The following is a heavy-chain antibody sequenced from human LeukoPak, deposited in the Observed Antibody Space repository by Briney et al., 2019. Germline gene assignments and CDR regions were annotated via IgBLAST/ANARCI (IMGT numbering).Heavy chain of an antibody. Sequence: PGGSLRLSCAASGFTFSTYAMIWVRLAPGKGLEWVSGISGSGSSTYSADSVKGRILISRDNSKNTLYLQMNGLRAEDTAVYYCAKARDFDFWSGYSNWFDPWGQGTLVTVSS. V-gene: IGHV3-23*01. J-gene: IGHJ5*02. CDR1: GFTFSTYA. CDR2: ISGSGSST. D-gene: IGHD3-3*01. CDR3: AKARDFDFWSGYSNWFDP.